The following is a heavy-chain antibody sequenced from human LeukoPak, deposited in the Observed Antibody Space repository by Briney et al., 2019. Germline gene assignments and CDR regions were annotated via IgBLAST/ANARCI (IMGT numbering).Heavy chain of an antibody. J-gene: IGHJ4*02. Sequence: GGSLRLSCAASGVTLSPYGMHWVRQAPGKGLEWVAVISYEGGTQHYADSVKGRFTISRDNAKNSLYLQMNSLRDEDTAVYYCARGYPDDYSNYGIDYWGQGTLVTVSS. CDR2: ISYEGGTQ. D-gene: IGHD4-11*01. V-gene: IGHV3-30*03. CDR1: GVTLSPYG. CDR3: ARGYPDDYSNYGIDY.